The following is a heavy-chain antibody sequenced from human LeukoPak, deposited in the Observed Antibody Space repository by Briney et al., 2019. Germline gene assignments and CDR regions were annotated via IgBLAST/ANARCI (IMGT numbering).Heavy chain of an antibody. D-gene: IGHD4-23*01. J-gene: IGHJ4*02. V-gene: IGHV3-23*01. Sequence: GGSLRLSCAASGFTFSNYAMSWVRQAPGKGLEWVSTISGGGSTTYSADSVKGRFTISRDNSKNALYLQMNSLRAEDTAVYYCARSEGDGYNGPVVTHYWGQGTLVTVSS. CDR3: ARSEGDGYNGPVVTHY. CDR2: ISGGGSTT. CDR1: GFTFSNYA.